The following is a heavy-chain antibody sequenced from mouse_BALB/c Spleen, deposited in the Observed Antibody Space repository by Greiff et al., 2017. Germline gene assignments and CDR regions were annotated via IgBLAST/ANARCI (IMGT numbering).Heavy chain of an antibody. CDR2: IWGDGST. CDR1: GFSLTGYG. CDR3: ARGDGYTWFAY. Sequence: QVHVKQSGPGLVAPSQSLSITCTVSGFSLTGYGVNWVRQPPGKGLEWLGMIWGDGSTDYNSALKSRLSISKDNSKSQVFLKMNSLQTDDTARYYCARGDGYTWFAYWGQGTLVTVSA. V-gene: IGHV2-6-7*01. J-gene: IGHJ3*01. D-gene: IGHD2-3*01.